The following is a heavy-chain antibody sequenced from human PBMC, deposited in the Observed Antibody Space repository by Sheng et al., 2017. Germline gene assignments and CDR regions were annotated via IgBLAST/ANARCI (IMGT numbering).Heavy chain of an antibody. CDR1: GGTFSSYT. D-gene: IGHD2-2*01. CDR2: IIPILGIA. V-gene: IGHV1-69*02. Sequence: QVQLVQSGAEVKKPGSSVKVSCKASGGTFSSYTISWVRQAPGQGLEWMGRIIPILGIANYAQKFQGRVTITADKSTSTAYMELSSLRSEDTAVYYCASQPLRVPAAIGWFDPWGQGTLVTVSS. CDR3: ASQPLRVPAAIGWFDP. J-gene: IGHJ5*02.